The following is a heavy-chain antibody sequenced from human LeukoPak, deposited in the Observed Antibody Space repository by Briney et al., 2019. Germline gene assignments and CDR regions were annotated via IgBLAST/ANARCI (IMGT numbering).Heavy chain of an antibody. V-gene: IGHV4-59*01. CDR2: IYYSGST. CDR3: ARHQRGNSDAFTI. Sequence: SETLSLTCTVSGGSLSSYYWSWIRQPPGKGLEWIGSIYYSGSTNYNPSLKSRVTISVDTSKNQFSLKLRSVTAADTAVYYCARHQRGNSDAFTIWGQGTMVTVSS. D-gene: IGHD4-23*01. CDR1: GGSLSSYY. J-gene: IGHJ3*02.